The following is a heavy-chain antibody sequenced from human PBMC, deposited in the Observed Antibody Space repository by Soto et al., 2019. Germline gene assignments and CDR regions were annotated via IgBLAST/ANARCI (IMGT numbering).Heavy chain of an antibody. D-gene: IGHD5-12*01. CDR2: IIPIFGTA. CDR3: ARSYSGCDSDYYYYYGMDV. J-gene: IGHJ6*02. V-gene: IGHV1-69*06. Sequence: SVKVSCKASGGTFSSYAISWVRQAPGQGLEWMGGIIPIFGTADYAQKFQGRVTITADKSTSTAYMELSSLRSEDTAVYYCARSYSGCDSDYYYYYGMDVWGQGTTVTVSS. CDR1: GGTFSSYA.